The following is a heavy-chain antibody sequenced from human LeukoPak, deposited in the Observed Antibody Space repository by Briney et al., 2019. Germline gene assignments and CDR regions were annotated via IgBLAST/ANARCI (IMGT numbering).Heavy chain of an antibody. D-gene: IGHD3-22*01. CDR2: IYYSGTT. CDR3: VREWRGGYYDSSGPNWFDP. CDR1: GYSISSGYY. Sequence: SETLSLTCAVSGYSISSGYYWGWIRQPPGKGLEWIGYIYYSGTTNYNPSLKSRVTIGVDTSKNQFSLKLTAVTAADTAVYYCVREWRGGYYDSSGPNWFDPWGQGTLVTVSS. V-gene: IGHV4-38-2*02. J-gene: IGHJ5*02.